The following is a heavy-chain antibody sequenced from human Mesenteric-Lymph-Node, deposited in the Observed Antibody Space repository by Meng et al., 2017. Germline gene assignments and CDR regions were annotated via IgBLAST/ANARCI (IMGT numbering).Heavy chain of an antibody. V-gene: IGHV4-34*02. D-gene: IGHD3-10*01. CDR3: ARGGATPMIIKY. J-gene: IGHJ4*02. Sequence: QVQLKQWGAEVLKPSENLSLTCAVYGGSLSGYYWSWIRQPPGKGLEWMGEVYHNGVTKYSPSLRSRVVIYIDTSKNQFSLNLRSVSAADTAMYYCARGGATPMIIKYWGPGTLVTVSS. CDR2: VYHNGVT. CDR1: GGSLSGYY.